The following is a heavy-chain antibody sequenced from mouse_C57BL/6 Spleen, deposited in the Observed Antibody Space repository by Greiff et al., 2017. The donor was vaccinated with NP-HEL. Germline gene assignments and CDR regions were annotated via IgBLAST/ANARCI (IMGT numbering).Heavy chain of an antibody. J-gene: IGHJ2*01. CDR2: INPSSGYT. CDR3: ASGANWYYFDY. D-gene: IGHD4-1*01. CDR1: GYTFTSYW. Sequence: QVHVKQSGAELAKPGASVKLSCKASGYTFTSYWMHWVKQRPGQGLEWIGYINPSSGYTKYNQKFKDKATLTADKSSSTAYMQLSSLTYEDSAVYYCASGANWYYFDYWGQGTTLTVSS. V-gene: IGHV1-7*01.